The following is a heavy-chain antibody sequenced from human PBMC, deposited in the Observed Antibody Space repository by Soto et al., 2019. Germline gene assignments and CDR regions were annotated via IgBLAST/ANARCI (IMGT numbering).Heavy chain of an antibody. V-gene: IGHV3-23*01. Sequence: PGGSLRLSCTASGFTFNSFDMNWVRQGPGKGLEWVSAISAGGGNTYYADSVKGRFTISRDNSRNTLTLQMNSLRADDTALYYCVRRDAFDIWGQGTMVTVS. CDR1: GFTFNSFD. J-gene: IGHJ3*02. CDR2: ISAGGGNT. CDR3: VRRDAFDI.